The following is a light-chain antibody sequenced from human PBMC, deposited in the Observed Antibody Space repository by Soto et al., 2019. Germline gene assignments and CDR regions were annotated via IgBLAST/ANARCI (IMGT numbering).Light chain of an antibody. CDR3: CSSAGSTTYV. CDR2: EGT. Sequence: SVLTQAASVSGSPGQSITISCTGSSSDVGSYNLVSWYQQYPGKAPKVMIYEGTKRPSGVSNRFSGSKSGNTASLTISGLQAEEEAAYYCCSSAGSTTYVFGTGTKVTV. CDR1: SSDVGSYNL. J-gene: IGLJ1*01. V-gene: IGLV2-23*01.